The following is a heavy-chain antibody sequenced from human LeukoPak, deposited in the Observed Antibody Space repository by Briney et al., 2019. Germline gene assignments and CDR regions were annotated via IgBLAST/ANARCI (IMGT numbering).Heavy chain of an antibody. CDR2: VIAYNGNT. D-gene: IGHD5-18*01. CDR1: CYPFTSYG. Sequence: APVKVSYQASCYPFTSYGIRWGRLAPGPGAGGMGWVIAYNGNTNYAQKLQGRVTMTTDTSTSTAYMELRSLRSDDTAVYYCALRGYSYGYSKENKHQYYFDYWGQGTLVTVSS. CDR3: ALRGYSYGYSKENKHQYYFDY. J-gene: IGHJ4*02. V-gene: IGHV1-18*01.